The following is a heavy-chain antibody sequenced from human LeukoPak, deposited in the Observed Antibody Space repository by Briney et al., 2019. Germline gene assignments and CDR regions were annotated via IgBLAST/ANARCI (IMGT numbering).Heavy chain of an antibody. CDR2: INPSGGST. Sequence: ASVKVSCKASGYSFTGYYMHWVRQAPGQGLEWMGIINPSGGSTSYAQKFQGRVTMTRDTSTSTVYMELSSLRSEDTAVYYCARDLTRLRSSSAGGNWFDPWGQGTLVTVSS. CDR3: ARDLTRLRSSSAGGNWFDP. J-gene: IGHJ5*02. CDR1: GYSFTGYY. D-gene: IGHD6-13*01. V-gene: IGHV1-46*01.